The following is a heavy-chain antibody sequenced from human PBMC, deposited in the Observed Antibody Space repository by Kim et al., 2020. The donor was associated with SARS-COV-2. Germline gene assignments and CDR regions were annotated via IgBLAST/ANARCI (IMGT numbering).Heavy chain of an antibody. CDR2: IIPIFGTA. V-gene: IGHV1-69*13. CDR3: ARDPLSAGDCYSDWYFDL. CDR1: GGTFSSYA. J-gene: IGHJ2*01. D-gene: IGHD2-21*02. Sequence: SVKVSCKASGGTFSSYAISWVRQAPGQGLEWMGGIIPIFGTANYAQKFQGRVTITADESTSTAYMELSSLRSEDTAVYYCARDPLSAGDCYSDWYFDLWGRGTPVTVSS.